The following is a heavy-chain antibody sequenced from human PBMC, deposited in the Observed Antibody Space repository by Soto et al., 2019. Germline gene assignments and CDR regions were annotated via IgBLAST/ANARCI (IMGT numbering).Heavy chain of an antibody. Sequence: SETLSLTCDVYGGSFSGYYWSWIRQPPGKGLEWIGEINHSGSTNYNPSLKSRVTISVDTSKNQFSLKLSSVTAADTAVYYCARSGSYYESPYFDYWGQGTLVTVSS. J-gene: IGHJ4*02. CDR2: INHSGST. CDR1: GGSFSGYY. V-gene: IGHV4-34*01. D-gene: IGHD1-26*01. CDR3: ARSGSYYESPYFDY.